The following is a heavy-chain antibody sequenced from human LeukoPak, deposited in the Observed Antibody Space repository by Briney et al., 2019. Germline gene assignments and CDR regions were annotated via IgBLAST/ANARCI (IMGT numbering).Heavy chain of an antibody. CDR2: ISWNSGSI. CDR1: GFTFDDYA. V-gene: IGHV3-9*01. D-gene: IGHD3-3*01. CDR3: AKDIMVFGVAKGAFDY. Sequence: GGSLRLSCAASGFTFDDYAMHWVRHAPGKGLEWVSGISWNSGSIGYADSVKGRFTISRDNAKNSLYLQMNSLRAEDTALYYCAKDIMVFGVAKGAFDYWGQGTLVTVSS. J-gene: IGHJ4*02.